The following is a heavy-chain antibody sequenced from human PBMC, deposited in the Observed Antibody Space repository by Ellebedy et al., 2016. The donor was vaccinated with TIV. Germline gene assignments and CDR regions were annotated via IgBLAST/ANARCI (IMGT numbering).Heavy chain of an antibody. D-gene: IGHD6-13*01. V-gene: IGHV4-59*01. CDR2: ISYSGST. J-gene: IGHJ4*02. CDR3: ARDRPGDSSLDY. CDR1: GGSISSDY. Sequence: MPSETLSLTCTVSGGSISSDYWSWIRQPPGKGLEWIGYISYSGSTNYNPSLKTRVTISVDTSKNQFSLKLTSMTAADTAVYYCARDRPGDSSLDYWGQGTLVAVSS.